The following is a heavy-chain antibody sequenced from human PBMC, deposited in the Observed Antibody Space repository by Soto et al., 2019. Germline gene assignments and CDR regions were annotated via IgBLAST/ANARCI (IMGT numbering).Heavy chain of an antibody. CDR3: ARGFDYDFWSGILPLYYFDH. Sequence: PGGSLRLSCAASGFSFSTYWMTWVRQAPGKGLEWVASIKKDGRETSYVDSVKGRFTISRDNAGNSVSLQMNSLRVDDTAVYFCARGFDYDFWSGILPLYYFDHWGQGTLVTVSS. D-gene: IGHD3-3*01. CDR2: IKKDGRET. CDR1: GFSFSTYW. V-gene: IGHV3-7*03. J-gene: IGHJ4*02.